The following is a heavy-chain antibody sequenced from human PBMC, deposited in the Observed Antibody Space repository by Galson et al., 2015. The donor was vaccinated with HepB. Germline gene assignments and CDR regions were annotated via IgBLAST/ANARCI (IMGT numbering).Heavy chain of an antibody. Sequence: QSGAEVKKPGESLKISCKGSGYSFTSYWIGWVRQMPGKGLEWMGIIYPGDSDTRYSPSFQSQVTISADKSISTAYLQWSSLKASDTAMYYCARTQISSWWALGFDPWGQGTLVTVSS. CDR1: GYSFTSYW. CDR2: IYPGDSDT. D-gene: IGHD6-13*01. V-gene: IGHV5-51*01. CDR3: ARTQISSWWALGFDP. J-gene: IGHJ5*02.